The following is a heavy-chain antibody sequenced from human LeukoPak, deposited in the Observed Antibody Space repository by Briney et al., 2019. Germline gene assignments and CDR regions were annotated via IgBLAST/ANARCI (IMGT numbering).Heavy chain of an antibody. J-gene: IGHJ4*02. CDR3: AGPSFNYYYDSSGYFFDY. Sequence: SETLSLTCAVYGGSFSGCYWSWIRQPPGKGLEWIGEINHSGSTNYTPSLKSRVTISVDTSKNQFSLKLSSVTAADTAVYYCAGPSFNYYYDSSGYFFDYWGQGTLVTVSS. CDR2: INHSGST. D-gene: IGHD3-22*01. V-gene: IGHV4-34*01. CDR1: GGSFSGCY.